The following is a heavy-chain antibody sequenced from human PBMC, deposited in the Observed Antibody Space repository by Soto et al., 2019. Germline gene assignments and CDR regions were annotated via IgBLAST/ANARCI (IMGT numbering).Heavy chain of an antibody. CDR2: ISAYNGNT. J-gene: IGHJ4*02. Sequence: QVQLVQSGAEVKKPGASVKVSCKASGYTFTSYGISWVRQAPGQGLEWMGWISAYNGNTNYAQNLQGTVTLTTDTSTSTAYLELRTLRSDVTAVYYCARDTYGSGAGYWGQGTLVPVSS. CDR1: GYTFTSYG. V-gene: IGHV1-18*01. CDR3: ARDTYGSGAGY. D-gene: IGHD3-10*01.